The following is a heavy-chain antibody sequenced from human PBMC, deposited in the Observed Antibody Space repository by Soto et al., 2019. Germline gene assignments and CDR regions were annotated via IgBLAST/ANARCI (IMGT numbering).Heavy chain of an antibody. D-gene: IGHD5-12*01. Sequence: GASVKVSCKVSGYTLTELSMHWVRQAPGKGLEWMGGFDPEDGETIYAQKFQGRVTMTEDTSTDTAYMELSSLRSEDTAVYHCATVSTRDGYNDYWGQGTLVTVSS. CDR2: FDPEDGET. V-gene: IGHV1-24*01. J-gene: IGHJ4*02. CDR1: GYTLTELS. CDR3: ATVSTRDGYNDY.